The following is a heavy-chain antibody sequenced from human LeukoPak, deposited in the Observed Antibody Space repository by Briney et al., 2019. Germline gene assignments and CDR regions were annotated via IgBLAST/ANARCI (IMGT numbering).Heavy chain of an antibody. CDR2: IYPGDSDT. V-gene: IGHV5-51*01. J-gene: IGHJ4*02. D-gene: IGHD2-21*02. CDR3: ARQPYCGGDCYFYDY. CDR1: GYSFTSYW. Sequence: GESLKISCKGSGYSFTSYWIGWVRQLPGKGLERMGIIYPGDSDTRYSPSFQGQVTISADKSISTAYLQWSSLKASDTAMYYCARQPYCGGDCYFYDYWGQGTLVTVSS.